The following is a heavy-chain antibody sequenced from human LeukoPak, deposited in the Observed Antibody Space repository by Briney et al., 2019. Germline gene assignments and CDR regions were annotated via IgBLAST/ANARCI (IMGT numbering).Heavy chain of an antibody. J-gene: IGHJ6*03. CDR3: ARLYDILTGYYRVPMDV. CDR2: INHSGST. D-gene: IGHD3-9*01. Sequence: SETLSLTCAVYGGSFSGYYWSWIRQPPGEGLEWIGEINHSGSTNYNPSLKSRVTISVDTSKNQFSLKLSSVTAADTAVYYCARLYDILTGYYRVPMDVWGKGTTVTISS. V-gene: IGHV4-34*01. CDR1: GGSFSGYY.